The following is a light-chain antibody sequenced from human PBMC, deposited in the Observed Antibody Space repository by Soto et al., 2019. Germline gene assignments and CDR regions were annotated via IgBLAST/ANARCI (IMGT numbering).Light chain of an antibody. CDR2: DAS. Sequence: EVVLTQSPATLSLSPGERATLSCRASQSIRTSLAWYQQKPGQAPRLVIFDASNRANGVPARFGGSGSGTDFTLTINSLEPEDFAVYYCQLYGVSSPRITFGQGTRREIK. CDR3: QLYGVSSPRIT. CDR1: QSIRTS. V-gene: IGKV3-11*01. J-gene: IGKJ5*01.